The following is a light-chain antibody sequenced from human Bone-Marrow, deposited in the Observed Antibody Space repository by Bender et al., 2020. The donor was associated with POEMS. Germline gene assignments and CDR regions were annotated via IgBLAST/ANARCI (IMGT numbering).Light chain of an antibody. V-gene: IGLV1-40*01. J-gene: IGLJ3*02. CDR1: TSNFGVGYA. Sequence: QSALTQPPSVSGAPGQRVTISCTGTTSNFGVGYAVHWYQHLPGTAPKLLIYDNSNRPSGLPARFSGSKSGTSASLAISDIQSEDEGDYYCSSWDDSLSGWVFGGGTKLTVL. CDR2: DNS. CDR3: SSWDDSLSGWV.